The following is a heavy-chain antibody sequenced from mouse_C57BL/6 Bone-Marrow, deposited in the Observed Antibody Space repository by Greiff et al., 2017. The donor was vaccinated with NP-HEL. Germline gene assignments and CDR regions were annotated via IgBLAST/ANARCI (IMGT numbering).Heavy chain of an antibody. Sequence: EVKLMESGGGLVKPGGSLKLSCAASGFTFSSYAMSWVRQTPEKRLEWVATISDGGSYTYYPDNVKGRFTISRDNAKNNLYLQMSHLKSEDTAMYYCARETAAQARAWFAYWGQGTLVTVSA. J-gene: IGHJ3*01. D-gene: IGHD3-2*02. CDR1: GFTFSSYA. CDR2: ISDGGSYT. V-gene: IGHV5-4*01. CDR3: ARETAAQARAWFAY.